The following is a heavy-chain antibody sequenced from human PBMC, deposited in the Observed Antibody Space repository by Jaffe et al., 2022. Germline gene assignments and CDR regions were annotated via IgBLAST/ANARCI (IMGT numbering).Heavy chain of an antibody. CDR1: GFTFTSYW. D-gene: IGHD3-3*01. V-gene: IGHV3-7*01. J-gene: IGHJ4*02. CDR2: IKQDGSEK. Sequence: EVQLVESGGGLVQPGGSLRLSCAASGFTFTSYWMNWVRQAPGKGLEWVANIKQDGSEKNYVDSVKGRFTISRDNAKYAVYLQMNSLRAEDTAVYYCARVFAMNDFWSGDLPFTLDNWGQGTLVTVSS. CDR3: ARVFAMNDFWSGDLPFTLDN.